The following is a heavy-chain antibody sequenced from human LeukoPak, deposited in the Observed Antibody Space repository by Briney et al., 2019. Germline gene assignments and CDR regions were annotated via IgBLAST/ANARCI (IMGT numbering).Heavy chain of an antibody. V-gene: IGHV3-23*01. CDR2: ISGSGGST. CDR3: AKVYYGSGSYNYFDY. J-gene: IGHJ4*02. D-gene: IGHD3-10*01. Sequence: PGGSLRLSCAASGFTFSSYAMSWVRQAPGKGLERVSAISGSGGSTYYADSVKGRFTISRDNSKNTLYLQMNSLRAEDTAVYYCAKVYYGSGSYNYFDYWGQGTLVTVSS. CDR1: GFTFSSYA.